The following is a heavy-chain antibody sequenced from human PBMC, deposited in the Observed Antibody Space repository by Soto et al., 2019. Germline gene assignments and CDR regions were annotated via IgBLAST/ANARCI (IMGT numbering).Heavy chain of an antibody. CDR1: GFTFSSYA. CDR2: ISYDGSNK. V-gene: IGHV3-30-3*01. D-gene: IGHD3-16*01. CDR3: ASRGVDGGTYFDY. Sequence: QVQLVESGGGVVQPGRSLRLSCAASGFTFSSYAMHWVCQAPGKGLEWVAVISYDGSNKYYADSVKGRFTISRDNSKNTLYLQMNSLRAEDTAVYYCASRGVDGGTYFDYWGQGTLVTVSS. J-gene: IGHJ4*02.